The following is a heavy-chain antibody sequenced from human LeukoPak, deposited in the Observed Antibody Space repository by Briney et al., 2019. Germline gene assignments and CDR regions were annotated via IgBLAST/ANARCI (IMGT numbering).Heavy chain of an antibody. Sequence: SETLSLTCAVSGGPFSGYFWSWIRQSSGKGLEWIGEIHNSGTTNYNPSLNSRVTISEDTSKNQFYLNLSSVTAADTAVYYCARRYYYNLGSFPFDFWGQGTLVTVAS. CDR2: IHNSGTT. V-gene: IGHV4-34*01. J-gene: IGHJ4*02. D-gene: IGHD3-10*01. CDR3: ARRYYYNLGSFPFDF. CDR1: GGPFSGYF.